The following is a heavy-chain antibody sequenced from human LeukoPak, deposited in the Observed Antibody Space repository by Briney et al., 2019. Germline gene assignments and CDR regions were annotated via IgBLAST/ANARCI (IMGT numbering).Heavy chain of an antibody. Sequence: SQTLSRTCADYGGAFSGYYCNWIRQPPGKGQQWIGENNHSGSTNSNPSLKSRVTMSVDTSKNQFSLKLSSVTAADTAVYYCARWRLVYYGSGSYSAYGMDVWGKGTTVTVSS. CDR3: ARWRLVYYGSGSYSAYGMDV. D-gene: IGHD3-10*01. CDR2: NNHSGST. J-gene: IGHJ6*04. CDR1: GGAFSGYY. V-gene: IGHV4-34*01.